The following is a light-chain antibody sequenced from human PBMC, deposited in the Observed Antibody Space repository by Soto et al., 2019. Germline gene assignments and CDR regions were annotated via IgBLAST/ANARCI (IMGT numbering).Light chain of an antibody. Sequence: QSVLTQSPSVSAAPGQKVTISCSGSSSNIGNNYVSWYQQLPGTAPKLLIYDNNKRPSGIPDRFSGSKSGTSGTLDITGLQAGDEADYYCATWDGSLHGAVFGGGTKLTVL. V-gene: IGLV1-51*01. J-gene: IGLJ2*01. CDR1: SSNIGNNY. CDR2: DNN. CDR3: ATWDGSLHGAV.